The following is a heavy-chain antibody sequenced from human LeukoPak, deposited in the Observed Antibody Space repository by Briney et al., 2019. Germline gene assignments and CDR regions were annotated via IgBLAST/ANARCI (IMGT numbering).Heavy chain of an antibody. Sequence: ASVKVSCKASGYTFTSYGISWVRQAPGQGLEWMGWISAYNGNTNYAQKLQGRVTMTTDTSTSTAYTELRSLRSDDTAVYYCAREVNYYYYYMDVWGKGTTVTISS. CDR2: ISAYNGNT. J-gene: IGHJ6*03. CDR1: GYTFTSYG. V-gene: IGHV1-18*01. CDR3: AREVNYYYYYMDV.